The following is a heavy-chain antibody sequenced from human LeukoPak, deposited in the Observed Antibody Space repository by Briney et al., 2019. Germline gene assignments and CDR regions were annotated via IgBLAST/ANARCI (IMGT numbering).Heavy chain of an antibody. D-gene: IGHD4-17*01. J-gene: IGHJ4*02. CDR2: INHSGST. CDR1: GGSFSGYY. V-gene: IGHV4-34*01. CDR3: ARGLTTVTQKVPFFDY. Sequence: SETLSLTCAVYGGSFSGYYWSWIRQPPGKGLEWIGEINHSGSTNYNPSLKSRVTISVDTSKNQFSLRLSSVTAADTAVYYCARGLTTVTQKVPFFDYWGQGTLVTVSS.